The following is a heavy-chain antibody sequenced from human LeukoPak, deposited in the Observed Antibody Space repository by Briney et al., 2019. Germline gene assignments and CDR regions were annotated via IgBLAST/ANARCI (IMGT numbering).Heavy chain of an antibody. D-gene: IGHD3-10*01. V-gene: IGHV4-4*07. J-gene: IGHJ5*02. CDR1: GGSISSYY. CDR2: IYTFGST. Sequence: SETLSLTCSVSGGSISSYYWSWLRQPAGKGLAWIGRIYTFGSTNYNPYLKSRVTMSVDTSKNQFSLKLSSVTAADTAVYDCARDHPSLITMVRGVMSWFDPWGQGTLVTVSS. CDR3: ARDHPSLITMVRGVMSWFDP.